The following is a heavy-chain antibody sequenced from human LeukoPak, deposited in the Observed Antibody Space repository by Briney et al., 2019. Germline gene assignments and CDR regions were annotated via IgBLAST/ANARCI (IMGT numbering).Heavy chain of an antibody. V-gene: IGHV4-59*01. J-gene: IGHJ6*02. CDR3: ARFGGSKYYCCGMDV. D-gene: IGHD2-15*01. Sequence: SQTLSLTCTVSVGSLSGYYWSWVRQPPGKGLEWFGYIYYSVSTNYNTSLTSRVTVSVDTSKDQLSMKLSSVNAADTAVYYCARFGGSKYYCCGMDVWGQGTTVTVSS. CDR1: VGSLSGYY. CDR2: IYYSVST.